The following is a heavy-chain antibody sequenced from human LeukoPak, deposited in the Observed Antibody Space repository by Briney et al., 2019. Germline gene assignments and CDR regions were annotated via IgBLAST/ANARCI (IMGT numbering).Heavy chain of an antibody. CDR1: GGSISSNY. CDR3: ARSYGGNTHFDY. CDR2: ISYSGST. J-gene: IGHJ4*02. D-gene: IGHD4-17*01. Sequence: PSETLSLTCIVSGGSISSNYWTWIRQSPGKGLEWIGHISYSGSTNYIPSLKSRVTISADTSKNQFSLKLSSVTAADTAVYYCARSYGGNTHFDYWGQGTLVTVSS. V-gene: IGHV4-59*08.